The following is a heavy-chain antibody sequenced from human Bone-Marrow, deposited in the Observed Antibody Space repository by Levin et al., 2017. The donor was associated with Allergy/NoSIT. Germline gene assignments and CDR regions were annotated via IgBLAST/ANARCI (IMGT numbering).Heavy chain of an antibody. CDR1: GYSISSGYY. CDR3: ARVSYYYDFWSGYSKGPPNWFDP. Sequence: SETLSLTCAVSGYSISSGYYWGWIRQPPGKGLEWIGSIYHSGSTYYNPSLKSRVTISVDTSKNQFSLKLSSVTAADTAVYYCARVSYYYDFWSGYSKGPPNWFDPWGQGTLVTVSS. V-gene: IGHV4-38-2*01. D-gene: IGHD3-3*01. CDR2: IYHSGST. J-gene: IGHJ5*02.